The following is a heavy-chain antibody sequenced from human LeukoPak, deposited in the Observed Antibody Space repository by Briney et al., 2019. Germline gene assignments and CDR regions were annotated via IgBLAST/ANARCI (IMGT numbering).Heavy chain of an antibody. V-gene: IGHV4-4*07. J-gene: IGHJ4*02. CDR3: ARQKVEVHSSGWYVHFDY. CDR1: GGSISSYY. CDR2: IYTSGST. D-gene: IGHD6-19*01. Sequence: SETLSLTCTVSGGSISSYYWSWIRQPAGKGLEWIGRIYTSGSTNYNPSLESRVTISVDTSKNQFSLKLSSVTAADTAVYYCARQKVEVHSSGWYVHFDYWGQGTLVTVSS.